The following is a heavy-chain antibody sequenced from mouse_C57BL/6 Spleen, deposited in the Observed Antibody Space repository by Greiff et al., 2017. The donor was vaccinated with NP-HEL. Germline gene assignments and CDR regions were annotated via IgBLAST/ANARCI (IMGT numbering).Heavy chain of an antibody. CDR3: ARSPITTVYFDY. V-gene: IGHV1-54*01. CDR1: GYSFTNYL. J-gene: IGHJ2*01. Sequence: VKLQESGAELVRPGTSVKVSCKASGYSFTNYLIEWVKQRPGQGLEWIGVINPGSGGTNYNEKFKGKATLTADKSSSTAYMQLSSLTSEDSAVYFCARSPITTVYFDYWGQGTTLTVSS. CDR2: INPGSGGT. D-gene: IGHD1-1*01.